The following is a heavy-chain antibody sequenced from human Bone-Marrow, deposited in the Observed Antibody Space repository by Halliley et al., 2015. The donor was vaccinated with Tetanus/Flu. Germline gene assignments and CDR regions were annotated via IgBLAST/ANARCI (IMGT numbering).Heavy chain of an antibody. CDR2: IYYSGST. D-gene: IGHD3-22*01. V-gene: IGHV4-59*08. J-gene: IGHJ3*02. CDR1: GGSISSYY. Sequence: LRLSCTVSGGSISSYYWSWIRQPPGKGLEWIGYIYYSGSTNYNPSLKSRVTISVDTFKNQFSLKLSSVTAADTAVYYCALQFSGYYENGYDAFDIWGQGTMVTVSS. CDR3: ALQFSGYYENGYDAFDI.